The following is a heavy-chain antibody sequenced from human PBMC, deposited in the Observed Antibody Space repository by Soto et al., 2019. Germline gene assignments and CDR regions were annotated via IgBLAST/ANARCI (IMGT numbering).Heavy chain of an antibody. CDR3: ARQTLYSSSRYPYYYYGMDV. Sequence: PGESLKISCKGSGYSFTSYWIGWVRQMPGKGLEWMGIIYPGDSDTRYSPSFQGQVTISADKSISTAYLQWSSLKASDTAMYYCARQTLYSSSRYPYYYYGMDVWGQGTTVTVS. V-gene: IGHV5-51*01. CDR2: IYPGDSDT. CDR1: GYSFTSYW. D-gene: IGHD6-13*01. J-gene: IGHJ6*02.